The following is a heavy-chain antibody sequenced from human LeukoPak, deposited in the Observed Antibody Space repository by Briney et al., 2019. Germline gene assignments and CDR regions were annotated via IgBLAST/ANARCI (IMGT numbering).Heavy chain of an antibody. V-gene: IGHV3-30*18. Sequence: GGSLRLSCAASGFTFSGYVLQWDRQASGKGLEWGAVISYDGSNKYHGRLVKGRFTISRDNSKSTLYQQMNSLRAEDTAVYYCAKDGSSGLDAFDIWGQGTMVTVSS. J-gene: IGHJ3*02. D-gene: IGHD6-19*01. CDR3: AKDGSSGLDAFDI. CDR2: ISYDGSNK. CDR1: GFTFSGYV.